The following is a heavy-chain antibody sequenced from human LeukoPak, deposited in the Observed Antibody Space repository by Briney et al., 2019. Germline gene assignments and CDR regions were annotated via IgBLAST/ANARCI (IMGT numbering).Heavy chain of an antibody. Sequence: ASVKVSCKASGYTFTGYYMHWVRQAPGQGLEWMGWINPNSGGTNYAQKFQGRVTMTRDTSISTAYMELSRLRSDDTAVYYCARDRPEGILTGPLHLFDYWGQGTLVTVSS. D-gene: IGHD3-9*01. CDR2: INPNSGGT. CDR1: GYTFTGYY. J-gene: IGHJ4*02. V-gene: IGHV1-2*02. CDR3: ARDRPEGILTGPLHLFDY.